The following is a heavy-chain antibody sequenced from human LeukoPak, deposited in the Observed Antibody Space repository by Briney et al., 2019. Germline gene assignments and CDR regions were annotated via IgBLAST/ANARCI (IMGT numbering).Heavy chain of an antibody. Sequence: SETLSLTCTVSGGSVSSGSYYWSWIRQPPGKGLEWIGYIYYSGSTNYNPSLKSRVTISVDMSKNQFSLKLSSVTAADTAVYYCARGRYDFWSGYYTYYFDYWGQGTLVTVSS. CDR2: IYYSGST. CDR1: GGSVSSGSYY. J-gene: IGHJ4*02. V-gene: IGHV4-61*01. D-gene: IGHD3-3*01. CDR3: ARGRYDFWSGYYTYYFDY.